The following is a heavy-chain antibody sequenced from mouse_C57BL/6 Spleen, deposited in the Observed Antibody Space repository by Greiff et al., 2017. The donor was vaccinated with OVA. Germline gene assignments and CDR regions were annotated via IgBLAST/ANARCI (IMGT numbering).Heavy chain of an antibody. D-gene: IGHD4-1*01. CDR3: ARQGNWDWCAY. V-gene: IGHV1-69*01. CDR1: GYTFTSYW. Sequence: QVQLQQPGAELVMPGASVKLSCKASGYTFTSYWMHWVKQRPGQGLEWIGEIDPSDSYTNYNQKFKGKSTLTVDKSSSTAYMQLSSLTSEDSAVYDCARQGNWDWCAYWGQGTLVTVSA. CDR2: IDPSDSYT. J-gene: IGHJ3*01.